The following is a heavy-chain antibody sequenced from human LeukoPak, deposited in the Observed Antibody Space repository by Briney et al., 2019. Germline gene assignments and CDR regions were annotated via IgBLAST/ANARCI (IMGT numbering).Heavy chain of an antibody. CDR1: GGSISSYY. J-gene: IGHJ6*03. CDR3: ARTGLRSGGGYYYYVDV. D-gene: IGHD3-16*01. V-gene: IGHV4-4*09. Sequence: SETLSLTCTVSGGSISSYYWSWIRQPPGKGLEWIGYIYTSGSTNYNPSLKSRVTISVDTSKNQFSLKLSSVTAADTAVYYCARTGLRSGGGYYYYVDVWGKGTTVTVSS. CDR2: IYTSGST.